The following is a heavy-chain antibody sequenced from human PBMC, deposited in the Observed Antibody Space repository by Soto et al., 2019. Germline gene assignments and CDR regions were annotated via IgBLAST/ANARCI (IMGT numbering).Heavy chain of an antibody. J-gene: IGHJ6*02. V-gene: IGHV3-23*01. D-gene: IGHD6-19*01. CDR3: AKCSGWETFGMDV. CDR2: ISGSGGST. Sequence: EVQLLESGGGLVQPGGSLRLSCAASGFTFSSYAMSWVRQAPGKGLEWVSAISGSGGSTYYADSVKGRFTISRDNSQNTLYPQMNSLRAEDTAVYYCAKCSGWETFGMDVWGQGTTVTVSS. CDR1: GFTFSSYA.